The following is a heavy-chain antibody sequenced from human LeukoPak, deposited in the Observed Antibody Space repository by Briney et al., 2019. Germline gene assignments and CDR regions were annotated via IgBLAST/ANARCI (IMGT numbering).Heavy chain of an antibody. V-gene: IGHV7-4-1*02. D-gene: IGHD4-23*01. CDR3: ARDGGYGGNAYFDY. CDR1: GYTFTIYA. J-gene: IGHJ4*02. CDR2: INTNTGNP. Sequence: ASVSVSYKASGYTFTIYAMNWVRQAPGQGREWMGWINTNTGNPTYAQRFTGRFVFSLDTSVSTAYLQISSLKAEDTAVYYCARDGGYGGNAYFDYWGQGTLVTVSS.